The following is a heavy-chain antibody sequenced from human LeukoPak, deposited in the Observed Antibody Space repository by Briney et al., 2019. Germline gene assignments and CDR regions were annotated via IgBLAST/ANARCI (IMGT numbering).Heavy chain of an antibody. CDR2: TSGSGCST. CDR3: AKERDSSSWSDRRTYYFDY. J-gene: IGHJ4*02. CDR1: GFTFSSYG. V-gene: IGHV3-23*01. Sequence: PGGSLRLSCAASGFTFSSYGMTWVRQAPGKGLEWISGTSGSGCSTYYANSVKGRFTISRDNSKNTLYLQMNSLRAEDTAVYYCAKERDSSSWSDRRTYYFDYWGQGTLVTVSS. D-gene: IGHD6-13*01.